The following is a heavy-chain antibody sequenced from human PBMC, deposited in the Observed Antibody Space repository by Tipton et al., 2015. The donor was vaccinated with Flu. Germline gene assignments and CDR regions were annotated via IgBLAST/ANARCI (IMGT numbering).Heavy chain of an antibody. CDR2: IYYSGST. CDR3: ARGIAAAGTWYYYYYMDV. D-gene: IGHD6-13*01. V-gene: IGHV4-59*01. CDR1: GGSISSYY. Sequence: TLSLTCTVSGGSISSYYWSWIRQPPGKGLEWIGYIYYSGSTNYNPTLKSRVTISVDTSKNQFSQKLSSVTAADTAVYYCARGIAAAGTWYYYYYMDVWGKGTTVTVSS. J-gene: IGHJ6*03.